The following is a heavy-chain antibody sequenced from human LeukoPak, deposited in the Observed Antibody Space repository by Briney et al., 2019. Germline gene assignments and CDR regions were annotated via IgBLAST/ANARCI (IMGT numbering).Heavy chain of an antibody. J-gene: IGHJ6*03. CDR1: GFTFSSHG. D-gene: IGHD1-26*01. Sequence: PGGSLRLSCAASGFTFSSHGMHWVRQAPGKGLEWVAFIRYDGSNKYYADSVKGRFTISRDNSKNTLYLQMNSLRAEDTAVYYCAKGRGWEASYYYYMDVWGKGTKVTISS. V-gene: IGHV3-30*02. CDR2: IRYDGSNK. CDR3: AKGRGWEASYYYYMDV.